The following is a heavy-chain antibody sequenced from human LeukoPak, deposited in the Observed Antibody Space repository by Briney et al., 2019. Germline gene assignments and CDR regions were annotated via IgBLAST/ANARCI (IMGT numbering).Heavy chain of an antibody. D-gene: IGHD2-8*01. CDR2: ISSSSSYI. CDR3: ARGGYCADGVCDLDY. CDR1: GFTFSSYS. Sequence: GGFLRLSCAASGFTFSSYSMNWVRQAPGKGLEWVSSISSSSSYIYYADSVKGRFTISRDNAKNSLYLQMNSLRAEDTAVYYCARGGYCADGVCDLDYWGQGTLVTVSS. V-gene: IGHV3-21*01. J-gene: IGHJ4*02.